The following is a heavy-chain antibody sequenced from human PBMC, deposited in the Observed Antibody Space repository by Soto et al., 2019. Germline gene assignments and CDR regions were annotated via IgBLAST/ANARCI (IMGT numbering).Heavy chain of an antibody. CDR2: IHQSGST. V-gene: IGHV4-38-2*02. D-gene: IGHD3-10*01. CDR3: SRDGARAWFGEFAGFDS. J-gene: IGHJ5*01. CDR1: GYVIKSGYF. Sequence: SETLSLTCTVSGYVIKSGYFWAWIRQAPGKGLGWIASIHQSGSTYYNPSLKSRVTISVDTSSNPLSLSVRSVTAADTAIYYCSRDGARAWFGEFAGFDSWGQGARVTVSS.